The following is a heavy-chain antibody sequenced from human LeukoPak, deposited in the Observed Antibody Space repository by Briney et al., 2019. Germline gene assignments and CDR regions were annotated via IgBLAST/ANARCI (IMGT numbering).Heavy chain of an antibody. Sequence: SETLSLTCDVSGGSITGNTYYWGWIRQPPGKGLEWIGTIYYSGSTYYRPSLKSRVTISMDRSKNQISLKMASVTAADTAIFYRARRRYDSSTYNFDSWGPGTLVTVSS. D-gene: IGHD3-22*01. CDR1: GGSITGNTYY. V-gene: IGHV4-39*01. CDR2: IYYSGST. J-gene: IGHJ4*02. CDR3: ARRRYDSSTYNFDS.